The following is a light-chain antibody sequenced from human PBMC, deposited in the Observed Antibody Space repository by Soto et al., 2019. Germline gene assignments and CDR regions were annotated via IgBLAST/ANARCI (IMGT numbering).Light chain of an antibody. Sequence: QSVLTQPASVSESPGQSITISCTGTSSDVGGYNYVSWYQQHPGKAPKLMIYDVSNRPSGVSNRFSGSKSGNTASLTISGLQAEDEAEDYCSSYTSSSTLMVFGGGTKLTVL. J-gene: IGLJ2*01. V-gene: IGLV2-14*01. CDR3: SSYTSSSTLMV. CDR2: DVS. CDR1: SSDVGGYNY.